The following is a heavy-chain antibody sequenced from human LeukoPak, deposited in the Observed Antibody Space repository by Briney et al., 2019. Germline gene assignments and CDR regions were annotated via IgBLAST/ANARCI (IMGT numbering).Heavy chain of an antibody. D-gene: IGHD3-3*01. CDR3: TRDEVFWSGSIFDY. J-gene: IGHJ4*02. CDR2: IKSRAYGGTS. V-gene: IGHV3-49*04. Sequence: PGRSLRLSCTTSGFTFVDYGLSWVRQAPGKGLEWVGLIKSRAYGGTSEYAASVKGRFTISRDDSKNIAYLQMNSLKTEDTAVYYCTRDEVFWSGSIFDYWGQGTLVTVSS. CDR1: GFTFVDYG.